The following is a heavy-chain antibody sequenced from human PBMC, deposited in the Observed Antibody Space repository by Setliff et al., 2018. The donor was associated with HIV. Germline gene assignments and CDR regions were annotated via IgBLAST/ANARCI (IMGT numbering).Heavy chain of an antibody. CDR2: INHSGGT. D-gene: IGHD4-17*01. CDR3: ATEEGTTVHRIGF. V-gene: IGHV4-34*01. Sequence: SETLSLTCAVYGGSFTAYHWSWIRQPPGRGLEWIAEINHSGGTNHNPSLKSRVTISVDTSKNQLSLKMTSVTAADTAVYYCATEEGTTVHRIGFWGQGTLVTVSS. CDR1: GGSFTAYH. J-gene: IGHJ4*02.